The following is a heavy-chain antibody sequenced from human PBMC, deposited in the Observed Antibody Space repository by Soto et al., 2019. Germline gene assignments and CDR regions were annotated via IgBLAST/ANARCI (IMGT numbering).Heavy chain of an antibody. CDR1: GGSISSSSYY. Sequence: PSETLSLTCTVSGGSISSSSYYWGWIRQPPGKGLEWIGGIYYSGSTYYNPSLKSRVTISVDTSKNQFSLKLSSVTAADTAVYYCAIVSRRWLQSSGMDVWGQGTTVTVSS. CDR2: IYYSGST. D-gene: IGHD5-12*01. CDR3: AIVSRRWLQSSGMDV. V-gene: IGHV4-39*01. J-gene: IGHJ6*02.